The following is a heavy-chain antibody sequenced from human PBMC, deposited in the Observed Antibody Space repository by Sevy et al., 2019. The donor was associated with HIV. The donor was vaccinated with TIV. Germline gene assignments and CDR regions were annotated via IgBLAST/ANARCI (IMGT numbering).Heavy chain of an antibody. D-gene: IGHD2-15*01. J-gene: IGHJ6*02. CDR2: IWYDGGNQ. Sequence: GGSLRLSCAASGFTFSSYGMHWVRQAPGKGLEWVAVIWYDGGNQYYAASVKGRFTISRDNPKDTLYLQMNSLRDEDTAVSYCARASYCSGGRCYGMDVWGQGTTVTVSS. V-gene: IGHV3-33*01. CDR1: GFTFSSYG. CDR3: ARASYCSGGRCYGMDV.